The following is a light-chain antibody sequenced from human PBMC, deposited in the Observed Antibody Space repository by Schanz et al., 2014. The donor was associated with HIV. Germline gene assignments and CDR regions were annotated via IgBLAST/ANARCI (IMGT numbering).Light chain of an antibody. Sequence: QSALTQPASVSGSPGQSITISCTGTSSDVGGYNFVSWYQQHPGKVPKLMIYEVSKRPPGISNRFSGSKSGNTASLTISGLQAEDEADYYCCSYAGSSTPYVFGTGTKLTVL. CDR3: CSYAGSSTPYV. CDR2: EVS. CDR1: SSDVGGYNF. V-gene: IGLV2-23*02. J-gene: IGLJ1*01.